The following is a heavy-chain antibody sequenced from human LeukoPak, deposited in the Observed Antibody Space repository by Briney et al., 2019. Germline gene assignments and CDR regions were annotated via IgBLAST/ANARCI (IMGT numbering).Heavy chain of an antibody. J-gene: IGHJ3*02. Sequence: ASVKVSCKASGGTFSSYAISWVRQAPGQGLEWMGRIIPMFDTPNYAQKFQGRVTITTDKSTSTAYMELSSLRSEDAAMYYCARDLPDFSLRISSGGFDIWGQGTMVTVSS. CDR2: IIPMFDTP. D-gene: IGHD4-23*01. V-gene: IGHV1-69*05. CDR3: ARDLPDFSLRISSGGFDI. CDR1: GGTFSSYA.